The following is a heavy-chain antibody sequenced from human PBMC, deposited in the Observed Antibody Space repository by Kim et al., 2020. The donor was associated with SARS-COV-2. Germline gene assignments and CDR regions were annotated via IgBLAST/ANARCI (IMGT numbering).Heavy chain of an antibody. V-gene: IGHV3-30-3*01. CDR3: ARDTGVVIIGATKGIYHYGMDV. J-gene: IGHJ6*02. CDR2: TSYDGSNK. D-gene: IGHD5-12*01. Sequence: GGSLRLSCAASGFSFSNYAMYWVRQAPGKGLEWVALTSYDGSNKYYADTVRGRFTISRDNSKNTLYLQMNSLRTEDTALYHCARDTGVVIIGATKGIYHYGMDVWGQGTTVTVSS. CDR1: GFSFSNYA.